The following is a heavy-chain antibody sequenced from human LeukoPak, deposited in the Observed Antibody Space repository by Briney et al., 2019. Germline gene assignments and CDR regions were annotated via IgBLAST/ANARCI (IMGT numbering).Heavy chain of an antibody. CDR2: IYYSGST. CDR3: ARKDIVVVPAAQKGDWFDP. Sequence: NPSQTLSLTCTVSGGSISSGGYYWSWIRQHPGKGLEWIGYIYYSGSTYYNPSLKSRVTISVDTSKNQFSLKLSSVTAADTAVYYCARKDIVVVPAAQKGDWFDPWGQGTLVTVSP. CDR1: GGSISSGGYY. V-gene: IGHV4-31*03. D-gene: IGHD2-2*01. J-gene: IGHJ5*02.